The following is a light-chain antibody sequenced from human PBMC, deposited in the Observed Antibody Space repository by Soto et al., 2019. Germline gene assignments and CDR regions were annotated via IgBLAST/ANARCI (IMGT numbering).Light chain of an antibody. Sequence: EIVLTQSPGTLSLSPGERITLSCRASQSVSGSYLAWYQQRPGQAPRLLIYGASSRATGIPDRFSGSGSGTDFTLTISRLEPEDFAVYYCQQYGSSPVTFGQRRRPENK. CDR3: QQYGSSPVT. V-gene: IGKV3-20*01. CDR1: QSVSGSY. J-gene: IGKJ5*01. CDR2: GAS.